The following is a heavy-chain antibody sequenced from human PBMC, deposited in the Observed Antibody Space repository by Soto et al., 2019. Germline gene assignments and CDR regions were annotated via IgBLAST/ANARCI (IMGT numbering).Heavy chain of an antibody. V-gene: IGHV4-31*03. CDR1: GGSISSGGYY. D-gene: IGHD2-2*01. J-gene: IGHJ5*02. CDR2: IYHSGTT. Sequence: QVQLQESGPGLVKPSQTLSLTCTVSGGSISSGGYYWSWIRQHPGKGLEWIGYIYHSGTTYYNPSLKGRVTISVDTSKNQCSRKLTSGTAADTAVYYCARVIGNQLLGWFDPWGQGTLVTVSS. CDR3: ARVIGNQLLGWFDP.